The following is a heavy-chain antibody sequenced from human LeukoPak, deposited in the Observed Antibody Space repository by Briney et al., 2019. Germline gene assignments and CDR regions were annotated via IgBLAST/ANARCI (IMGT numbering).Heavy chain of an antibody. CDR1: GYSISSGYY. Sequence: SETLSLTCAVSGYSISSGYYWGWIRPPPGKGLEWIGIIYHSGSTYYNPSLKSRVTISVDTSKNQFSLKLSSVTAADTAVYYCASTSAYYDFWSGPGDAFDIWGQGTMVTVSS. CDR2: IYHSGST. D-gene: IGHD3-3*01. CDR3: ASTSAYYDFWSGPGDAFDI. J-gene: IGHJ3*02. V-gene: IGHV4-38-2*01.